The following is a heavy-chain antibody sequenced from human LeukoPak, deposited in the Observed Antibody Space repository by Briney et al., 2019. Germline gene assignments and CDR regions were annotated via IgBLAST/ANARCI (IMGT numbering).Heavy chain of an antibody. D-gene: IGHD2-2*02. CDR3: AAELVVPAAILGGDAFDI. Sequence: SETLSLTCSVSGDSMNNFYWTWIRQPPGKGLEWIGTIHHTGSTYYNPSLKSRVTISVDTSKNQFSLKLSSVTAADTAVYYCAAELVVPAAILGGDAFDIWGQGTMVTVSS. V-gene: IGHV4-59*04. CDR1: GDSMNNFY. J-gene: IGHJ3*02. CDR2: IHHTGST.